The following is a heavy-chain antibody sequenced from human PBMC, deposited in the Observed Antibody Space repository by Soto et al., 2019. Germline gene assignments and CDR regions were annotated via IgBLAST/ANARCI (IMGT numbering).Heavy chain of an antibody. CDR2: IIPIFGTA. J-gene: IGHJ4*02. CDR1: GGTFSSYA. D-gene: IGHD3-9*01. CDR3: ARSPKNYYDILTGYYSGIYFDY. V-gene: IGHV1-69*06. Sequence: SVKVSCKASGGTFSSYAISWVRQAPGQGLEWMGGIIPIFGTANYAQKFQGRVTITADKSTSTAYMELSSLRSEDTAVYYCARSPKNYYDILTGYYSGIYFDYWSQGTLVTVSS.